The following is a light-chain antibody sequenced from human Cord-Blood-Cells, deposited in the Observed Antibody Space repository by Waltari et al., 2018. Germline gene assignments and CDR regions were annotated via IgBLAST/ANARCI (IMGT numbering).Light chain of an antibody. CDR3: YSAADNFRV. Sequence: SYELTQPSSVPVSPEQTAGLTCSGDVLATKHDRWFQQKPGQAPVLVIYKDSERPSGIPERFSGSSSGTTVTLTISGAQVEDEADYYCYSAADNFRVFGTGTKVTVL. CDR2: KDS. J-gene: IGLJ1*01. V-gene: IGLV3-27*01. CDR1: VLATKH.